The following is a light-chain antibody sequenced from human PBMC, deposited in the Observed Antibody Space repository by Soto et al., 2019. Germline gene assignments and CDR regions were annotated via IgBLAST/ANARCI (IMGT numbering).Light chain of an antibody. V-gene: IGKV3-15*01. CDR2: GAS. CDR3: HQYYNWPQT. Sequence: EIVLTQSPATLSVPPGESATLSCRASQSVANNLVWYQKNPGQAPRLLIYGASTRATGIPARFSGGGSGTEFTLTISSLHSEDFAVYYCHQYYNWPQTSGQGTKVDIK. J-gene: IGKJ1*01. CDR1: QSVANN.